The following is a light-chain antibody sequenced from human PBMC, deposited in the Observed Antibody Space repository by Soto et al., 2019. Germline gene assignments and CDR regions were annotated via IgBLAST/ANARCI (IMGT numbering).Light chain of an antibody. CDR2: EVT. V-gene: IGLV2-8*01. Sequence: ALTQPPSAPGSPGQSVTISCTGTSSDVGAYKYVSWYQQYPGKAPKLMIYEVTKRPSGVPDRFSGSKSGNTASLTVSGLQAEDEADYYCTSYVGNDIWVFGGGTKVTVL. CDR3: TSYVGNDIWV. CDR1: SSDVGAYKY. J-gene: IGLJ3*02.